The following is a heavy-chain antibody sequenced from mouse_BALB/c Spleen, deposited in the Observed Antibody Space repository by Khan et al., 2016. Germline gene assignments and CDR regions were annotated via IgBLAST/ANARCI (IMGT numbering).Heavy chain of an antibody. CDR2: INPDSSTI. CDR3: ARLHYYGYMNY. D-gene: IGHD1-2*01. Sequence: EVKLLESGGGLVQPGGSLKLSCAASGFDFSRYWMSWVRQAPGKGLEWIGEINPDSSTINYTPSLKDKFIISRDNAKNTLYLQMSKVRSDDTALYYWARLHYYGYMNYWGQGTTLTVSS. CDR1: GFDFSRYW. V-gene: IGHV4-1*02. J-gene: IGHJ2*01.